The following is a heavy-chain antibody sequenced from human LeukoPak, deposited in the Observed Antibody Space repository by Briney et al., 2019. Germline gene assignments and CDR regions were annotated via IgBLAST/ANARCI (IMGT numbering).Heavy chain of an antibody. CDR3: AKTADSSGWYYYYYGMDV. D-gene: IGHD6-19*01. Sequence: PGRSLRLSCAVSGFTFSSYGMHWVRQAPGKGLEWVAVISYDGSNKYYADSVKGRFTISRDNSKNTLYLQMNSLRAEDTAVYYCAKTADSSGWYYYYYGMDVWGQGTTVTVSS. J-gene: IGHJ6*02. V-gene: IGHV3-30*18. CDR2: ISYDGSNK. CDR1: GFTFSSYG.